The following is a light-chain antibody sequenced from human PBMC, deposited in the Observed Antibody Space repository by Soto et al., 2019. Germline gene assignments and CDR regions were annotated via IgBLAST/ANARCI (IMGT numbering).Light chain of an antibody. J-gene: IGLJ2*01. CDR2: LTSDGSH. CDR3: QTGGTGIQV. V-gene: IGLV4-69*01. Sequence: QLVLPQSPSASASLGASVKLTCTLSGGHSSYAIAWHQQQPEKGPRYLMKLTSDGSHSKGDGIPDRFSGSSSGAERYLTISSLQSEDEADYYCQTGGTGIQVCGGGTKLTVL. CDR1: GGHSSYA.